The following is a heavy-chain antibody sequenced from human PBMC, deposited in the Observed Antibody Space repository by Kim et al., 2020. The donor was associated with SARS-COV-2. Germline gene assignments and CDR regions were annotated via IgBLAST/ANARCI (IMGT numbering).Heavy chain of an antibody. V-gene: IGHV4-34*01. Sequence: LKSRVTISVDTSKNQFSLKLSSVTAADTAVYYCARADTAMVTGYYYGMDVWGQGTTVTVSS. D-gene: IGHD5-18*01. J-gene: IGHJ6*02. CDR3: ARADTAMVTGYYYGMDV.